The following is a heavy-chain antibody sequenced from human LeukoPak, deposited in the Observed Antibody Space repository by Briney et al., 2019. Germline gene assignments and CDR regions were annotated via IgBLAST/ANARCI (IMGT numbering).Heavy chain of an antibody. Sequence: PSETLSLTCAVSGGSISSSNWWSWVRQPPGKGLEWIGEIYHSGSTNYNPSLKSRVTISVDKSKNQFSLKLSSVTAADTAVYYCARGSSGSYLNWFDPWGQGTLVTVSS. CDR3: ARGSSGSYLNWFDP. V-gene: IGHV4-4*02. CDR1: GGSISSSNW. J-gene: IGHJ5*02. CDR2: IYHSGST. D-gene: IGHD1-26*01.